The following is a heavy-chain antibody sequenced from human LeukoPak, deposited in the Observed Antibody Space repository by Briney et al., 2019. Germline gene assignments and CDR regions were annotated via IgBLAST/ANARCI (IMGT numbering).Heavy chain of an antibody. D-gene: IGHD6-13*01. CDR3: TTDSSVGSSSWYSDSFDY. V-gene: IGHV3-15*01. CDR2: IKSKTDGGTT. J-gene: IGHJ4*02. CDR1: GFTFSNAW. Sequence: PGGSLRLSCAASGFTFSNAWMSWVRQAPGKGLEWVGRIKSKTDGGTTDYAAPVKGRFTISRDDSKNTLYLQMNSLKTEDTAVYYCTTDSSVGSSSWYSDSFDYWGQGTLVTVSS.